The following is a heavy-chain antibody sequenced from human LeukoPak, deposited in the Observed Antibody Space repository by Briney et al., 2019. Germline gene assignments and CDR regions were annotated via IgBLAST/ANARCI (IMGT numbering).Heavy chain of an antibody. D-gene: IGHD3-10*01. J-gene: IGHJ3*02. CDR1: GYRFTSYW. CDR3: ASSDPATAFDI. Sequence: GESLKISCKGSGYRFTSYWIGWVRQMPGKGLEWMGIIYPGDSDTRYSPSFQGQVTISADKSTSTAYLQWSSLKASDTAMYYCASSDPATAFDIWGQGTMVTVSS. V-gene: IGHV5-51*01. CDR2: IYPGDSDT.